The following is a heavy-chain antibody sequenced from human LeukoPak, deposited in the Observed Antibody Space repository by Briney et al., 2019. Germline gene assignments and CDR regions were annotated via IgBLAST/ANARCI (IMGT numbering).Heavy chain of an antibody. V-gene: IGHV4-34*01. CDR2: INHSGST. Sequence: SETLSLTCAAYGGSFSGYYWSWIRQPPGKGLEWIGEINHSGSTNYNPSLKSRVTISVDTSKNQFSLKLSSVTAADTAVYYCARRGSSCYRYWGQGTLVTVSS. J-gene: IGHJ4*02. CDR1: GGSFSGYY. D-gene: IGHD2-2*01. CDR3: ARRGSSCYRY.